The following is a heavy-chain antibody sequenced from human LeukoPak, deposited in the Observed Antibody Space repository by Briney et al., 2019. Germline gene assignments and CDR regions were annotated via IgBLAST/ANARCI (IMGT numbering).Heavy chain of an antibody. CDR1: GGSISSSIYY. CDR3: ATPMGGSSWYSPFDY. V-gene: IGHV4-39*01. Sequence: SETLSLTCTVSGGSISSSIYYWGWIRQPPGKGLEWIGSIYYSGSTYYNPSLKSRVTISVDTSKNQFSLKLSSVTAADTAVYYCATPMGGSSWYSPFDYWGQGTRVTVSS. D-gene: IGHD6-13*01. J-gene: IGHJ4*02. CDR2: IYYSGST.